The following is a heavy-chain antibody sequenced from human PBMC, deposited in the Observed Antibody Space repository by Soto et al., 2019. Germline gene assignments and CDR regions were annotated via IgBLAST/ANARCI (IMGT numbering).Heavy chain of an antibody. CDR2: ISYDGSNK. V-gene: IGHV3-30*18. Sequence: HPGGSLRLSCAASGFTFSSYGMHWVRQAPGKGLEWVAVISYDGSNKYYADSVKGRFTISRDNSKNTLYLQMNSLRAEDTAVYYCANTYGRIAAAGTDGYYYYGMDVWGQGTTVTVSS. J-gene: IGHJ6*02. CDR3: ANTYGRIAAAGTDGYYYYGMDV. D-gene: IGHD6-13*01. CDR1: GFTFSSYG.